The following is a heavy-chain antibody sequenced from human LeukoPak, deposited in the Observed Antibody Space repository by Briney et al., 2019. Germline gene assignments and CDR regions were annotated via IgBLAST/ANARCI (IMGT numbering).Heavy chain of an antibody. V-gene: IGHV4-39*07. CDR2: IYYSGST. J-gene: IGHJ6*03. Sequence: SETLSLTCTVSDGSISTSDYYWGWIRQPPGKGLEWIGSIYYSGSTYYNPSLKSRVTISVDTSKNQFSLKLSSVTAADTAVYYCARGKKRSGCSTPSCYASSYYYYYMDVWGKGTTVTVSS. D-gene: IGHD2-2*01. CDR3: ARGKKRSGCSTPSCYASSYYYYYMDV. CDR1: DGSISTSDYY.